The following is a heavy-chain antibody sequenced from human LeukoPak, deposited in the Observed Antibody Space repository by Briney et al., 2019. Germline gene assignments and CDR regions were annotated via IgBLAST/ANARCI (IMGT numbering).Heavy chain of an antibody. D-gene: IGHD2-2*01. CDR2: IYYSGST. CDR1: GGSISSYY. CDR3: ARGTSLVDDIVVVPALV. Sequence: SETLSLTCTVSGGSISSYYWSWIRQPPGKGLEWIGYIYYSGSTNYNPSLKSRVTISVDTSKNQFSLKLSSVTAADTAVYYCARGTSLVDDIVVVPALVWGKGTTVTVSS. J-gene: IGHJ6*04. V-gene: IGHV4-59*01.